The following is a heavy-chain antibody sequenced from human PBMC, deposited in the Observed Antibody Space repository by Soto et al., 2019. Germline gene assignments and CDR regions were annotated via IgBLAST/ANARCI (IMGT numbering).Heavy chain of an antibody. CDR2: INAKNGDT. Sequence: ASVTGSCTASGYTYTTDAMHWVRQAPGQSLEWMGWINAKNGDTKYAQKFQGRVTMTRDTSISTHYVELSRLRSDDTAVYYCARDLNPYYGPGSLHGFFDYWGQGTLVNLSS. V-gene: IGHV1-2*02. D-gene: IGHD3-10*01. CDR1: GYTYTTDA. J-gene: IGHJ4*02. CDR3: ARDLNPYYGPGSLHGFFDY.